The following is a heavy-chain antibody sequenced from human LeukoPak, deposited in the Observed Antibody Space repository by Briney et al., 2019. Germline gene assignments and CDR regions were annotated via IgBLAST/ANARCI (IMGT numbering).Heavy chain of an antibody. CDR2: INHSGST. Sequence: PSETLSLTCAVYGGSFSGYYWSWIRQPPGKGLEWIGEINHSGSTNYNPSLKSRVTISVDTSKNQFSLKLSSVTAADTAVYYCARRRGYSGHYFDYWGQGTLVTVSS. J-gene: IGHJ4*02. CDR3: ARRRGYSGHYFDY. V-gene: IGHV4-34*01. CDR1: GGSFSGYY. D-gene: IGHD5-12*01.